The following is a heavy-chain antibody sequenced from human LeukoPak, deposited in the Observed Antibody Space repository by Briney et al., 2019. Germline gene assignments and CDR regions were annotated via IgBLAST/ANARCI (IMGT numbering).Heavy chain of an antibody. J-gene: IGHJ4*02. CDR3: AKPKSSYRLFDY. CDR2: ISGSGGDT. D-gene: IGHD6-19*01. V-gene: IGHV3-23*01. CDR1: GFTFSTSA. Sequence: GGSLRLSCAASGFTFSTSAMSWVRQAPGKGLEWVSAISGSGGDTYYTDSVKGRFTISRDNSENTLYLQMNSLRAEDTAVYYCAKPKSSYRLFDYWGQGTLVTVSS.